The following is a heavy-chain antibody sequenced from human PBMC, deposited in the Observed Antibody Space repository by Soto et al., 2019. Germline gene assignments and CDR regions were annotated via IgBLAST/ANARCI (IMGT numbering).Heavy chain of an antibody. V-gene: IGHV4-31*03. CDR1: GGSISSGGYY. J-gene: IGHJ5*02. CDR2: IYYSGST. D-gene: IGHD6-13*01. CDR3: ARGWSSSWPPRHGVDP. Sequence: SETLSLTCTVSGGSISSGGYYWSWIRQHPGKGLEWIGYIYYSGSTYYNPSLKSRVTISVDTSKNQFSLKLSSVTAADTAVYYCARGWSSSWPPRHGVDPWGQGTLVTVSS.